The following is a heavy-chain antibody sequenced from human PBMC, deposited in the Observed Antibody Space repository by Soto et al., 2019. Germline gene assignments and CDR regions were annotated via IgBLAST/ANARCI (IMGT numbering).Heavy chain of an antibody. Sequence: PGGSLRLSCAASGFTFSSYSMNWVRQAPGKGLEWVSSISSSSSYIYYADSVKGRFTISRDNAKNSLYLQMNSLRAEDTAVYYCARDYLRWPLSHYYYGMDVWGQGTTVTVYS. CDR1: GFTFSSYS. CDR2: ISSSSSYI. J-gene: IGHJ6*02. D-gene: IGHD3-16*02. CDR3: ARDYLRWPLSHYYYGMDV. V-gene: IGHV3-21*01.